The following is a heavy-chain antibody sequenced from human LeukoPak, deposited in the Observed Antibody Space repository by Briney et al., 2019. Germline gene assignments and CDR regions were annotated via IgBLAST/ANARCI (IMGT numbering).Heavy chain of an antibody. CDR1: AGSITGDY. V-gene: IGHV4-59*01. CDR2: VSYMGRT. Sequence: SQCLSPTWTVAAGSITGDYCGWIRHTPGKGLDWSGYVSYMGRTNYNPCLRSRVTISVDTSKNQFSVNLSSLTAADRSVYYCARTSPHCTSGVCYWSGMDVWGQGTTVTVSS. J-gene: IGHJ6*02. CDR3: ARTSPHCTSGVCYWSGMDV. D-gene: IGHD2-8*01.